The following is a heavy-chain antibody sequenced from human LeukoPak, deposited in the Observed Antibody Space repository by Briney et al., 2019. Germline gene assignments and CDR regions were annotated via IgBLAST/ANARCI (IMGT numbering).Heavy chain of an antibody. J-gene: IGHJ3*02. V-gene: IGHV3-23*01. Sequence: GGSLRLSCAASGFTFSSYAMSWVRQAPGKGLEWVSAISGSGGSTYHADSVKGRLTVSRDNSKNTLYLQMNSLRAEDTAVYYCAKDLRYFDWLLILDAFDIWGQGTMVTVSS. D-gene: IGHD3-9*01. CDR2: ISGSGGST. CDR3: AKDLRYFDWLLILDAFDI. CDR1: GFTFSSYA.